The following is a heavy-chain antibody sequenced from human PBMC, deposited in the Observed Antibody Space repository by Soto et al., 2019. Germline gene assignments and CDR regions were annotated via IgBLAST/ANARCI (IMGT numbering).Heavy chain of an antibody. Sequence: SQTHSLTCAISGDSVSSNSAAWHWIRQSPSRGLEWLGRTYYRSKWYNDYAVSVKSRITINPDTSKNQFSLQLNSVTPEDTAVYYCARVLRLRFFEWLPHDAFDIWGQGTLV. D-gene: IGHD3-3*01. V-gene: IGHV6-1*01. CDR1: GDSVSSNSAA. CDR2: TYYRSKWYN. CDR3: ARVLRLRFFEWLPHDAFDI. J-gene: IGHJ3*02.